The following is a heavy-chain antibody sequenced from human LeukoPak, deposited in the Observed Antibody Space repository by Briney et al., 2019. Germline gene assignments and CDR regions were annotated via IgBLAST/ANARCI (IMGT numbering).Heavy chain of an antibody. CDR3: ARGPPVATVGGDY. CDR1: GFTFSSYW. Sequence: GGSLRLSCAASGFTFSSYWMHWVRQAPGKGLVWVSRINSDGSSTKYADSVKRRFTISRDNAKNTLYLQMNSLRAEDTSVYYCARGPPVATVGGDYWGQGTLVTVSS. D-gene: IGHD5-12*01. V-gene: IGHV3-74*03. CDR2: INSDGSST. J-gene: IGHJ4*02.